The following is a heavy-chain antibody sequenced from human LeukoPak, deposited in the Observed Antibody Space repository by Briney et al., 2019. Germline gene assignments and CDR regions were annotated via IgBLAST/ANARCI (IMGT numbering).Heavy chain of an antibody. CDR2: ISWNSGSI. J-gene: IGHJ6*02. Sequence: GVTLGLFCAVSGFPFEHYDMLWVRQAPRRGLEEGTGISWNSGSIGYADPVKGRFTISKENAKNSLSRQMNSLRAEDTALYYCAKDIAGCYYYGMDVCGQGTTVTVSS. CDR3: AKDIAGCYYYGMDV. V-gene: IGHV3-9*01. CDR1: GFPFEHYD.